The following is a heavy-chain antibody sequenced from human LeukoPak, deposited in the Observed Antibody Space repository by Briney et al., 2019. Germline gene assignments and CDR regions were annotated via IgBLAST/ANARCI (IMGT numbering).Heavy chain of an antibody. D-gene: IGHD2-2*02. CDR2: IYYSGST. V-gene: IGHV4-30-4*08. CDR3: ARGGSPAAISFAFDI. Sequence: SETLSLTCTVSGGSISSGDYYWSWIRQPPGKGLEWIGYIYYSGSTYYNPSLKSRVTISVDTSKNQFSLKLSSVTAADTAVYYCARGGSPAAISFAFDIWGQGTMVTVSS. J-gene: IGHJ3*02. CDR1: GGSISSGDYY.